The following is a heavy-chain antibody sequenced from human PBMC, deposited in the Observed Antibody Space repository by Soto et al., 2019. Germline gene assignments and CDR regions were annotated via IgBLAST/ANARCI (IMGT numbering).Heavy chain of an antibody. D-gene: IGHD3-22*01. V-gene: IGHV3-23*01. CDR3: AKDRQFRSYYESAGHYND. CDR1: GFTFRNQD. CDR2: ISGRGGVT. Sequence: EVQLLESGGGLVQPGGSLRLTCVGSGFTFRNQDMRWVRQAPGKGLEWVSGISGRGGVTYYADSVKGRFTISRDNSKNTLYLQMNMLRANDTAVYYCAKDRQFRSYYESAGHYNDWGQGTLVTVSS. J-gene: IGHJ4*02.